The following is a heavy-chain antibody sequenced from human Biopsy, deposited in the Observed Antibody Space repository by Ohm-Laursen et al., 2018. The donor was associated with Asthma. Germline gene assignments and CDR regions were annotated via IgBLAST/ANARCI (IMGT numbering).Heavy chain of an antibody. Sequence: GSSVKVSCKVSAYTFIGYHLHWVRQAPGEGLEWMGRINPNGGATIYAQKFQGRVTMTRDTSISTAYMELSRLTSDDTAVYYCARVQKSPGDRWFDPWGQGTLVTVSP. V-gene: IGHV1-2*06. CDR3: ARVQKSPGDRWFDP. D-gene: IGHD7-27*01. CDR1: AYTFIGYH. CDR2: INPNGGAT. J-gene: IGHJ5*02.